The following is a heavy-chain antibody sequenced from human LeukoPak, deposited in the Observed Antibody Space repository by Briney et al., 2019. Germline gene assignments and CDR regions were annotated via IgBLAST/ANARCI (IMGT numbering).Heavy chain of an antibody. CDR1: GYSLSSNG. D-gene: IGHD4-11*01. V-gene: IGHV1-18*01. Sequence: GASVKVSCKASGYSLSSNGIGWARQAPGQGLEWMGWISDYSGNTKYAQNFQDRVTLTTDRSTNTAYMELRSLRSDDTAVYYCAREGATDYYFDPWGQGTLVTVSS. J-gene: IGHJ4*02. CDR3: AREGATDYYFDP. CDR2: ISDYSGNT.